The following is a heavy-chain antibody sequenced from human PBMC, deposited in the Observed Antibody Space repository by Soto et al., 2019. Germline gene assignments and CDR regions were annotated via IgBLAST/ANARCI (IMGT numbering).Heavy chain of an antibody. CDR1: GFTFSSYA. V-gene: IGHV3-30-3*01. D-gene: IGHD1-1*01. CDR3: ASPRLSSDGTTPIDY. Sequence: QVQLVESGGGVAQPGRSLRLSCAASGFTFSSYAMHWVRQAPGKGLEWVAVISYDGSKKYYADSVKGRFTISRDNSKNTLYLQMNSLRAEDTAVYYCASPRLSSDGTTPIDYWGQGTLVTVSS. J-gene: IGHJ4*02. CDR2: ISYDGSKK.